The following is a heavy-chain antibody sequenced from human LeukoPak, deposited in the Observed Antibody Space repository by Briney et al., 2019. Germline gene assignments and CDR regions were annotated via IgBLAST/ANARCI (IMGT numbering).Heavy chain of an antibody. Sequence: PGRSLRLSCAASGFTFSSYAMHWVRQAPGKGLEWVAVISYDGSNKYYADSVKGRFTISRDNSKNTLYLQMNSLRAEDTAVYYCARPLRTYYYYYYMDVWGKGTTVTVSS. V-gene: IGHV3-30*04. CDR1: GFTFSSYA. CDR3: ARPLRTYYYYYYMDV. J-gene: IGHJ6*03. D-gene: IGHD1-1*01. CDR2: ISYDGSNK.